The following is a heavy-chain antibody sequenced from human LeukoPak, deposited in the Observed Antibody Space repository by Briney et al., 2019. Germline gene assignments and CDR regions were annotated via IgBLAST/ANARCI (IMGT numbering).Heavy chain of an antibody. D-gene: IGHD4-11*01. CDR2: ISSSSSYI. CDR3: ARDTDYQTPFDY. Sequence: GGSLRLSCAASGFTFSSYSMNWVRQARGKGLEWLSSISSSSSYIYYADSVKGRFTISRDNAKNSLYLQMNSLRAEDTAVYFCARDTDYQTPFDYWGQGTLVTVSS. V-gene: IGHV3-21*01. J-gene: IGHJ4*02. CDR1: GFTFSSYS.